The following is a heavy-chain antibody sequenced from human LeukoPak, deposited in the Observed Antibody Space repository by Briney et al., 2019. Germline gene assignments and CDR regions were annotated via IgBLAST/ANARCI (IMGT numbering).Heavy chain of an antibody. V-gene: IGHV4-59*01. CDR2: IYYSGST. D-gene: IGHD2-21*02. CDR1: GGSISSYY. Sequence: PSETLSFTCTVSGGSISSYYWSWIRQPPGKGLEWIGYIYYSGSTNYNPSLKSRVTISVDTSKNQFSLKLCSVTAADTAVYYCARDRLYYFDYWGQGTLVTVSS. CDR3: ARDRLYYFDY. J-gene: IGHJ4*02.